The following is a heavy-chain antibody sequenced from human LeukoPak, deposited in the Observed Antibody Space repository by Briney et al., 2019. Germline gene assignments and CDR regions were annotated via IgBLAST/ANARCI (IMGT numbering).Heavy chain of an antibody. J-gene: IGHJ4*02. CDR3: AFGRAGEMATNLDY. V-gene: IGHV3-23*01. CDR2: ISGSGVST. Sequence: GGSLRLSCAASGFTFISYGMNWVRQAPGKGLEWVSAISGSGVSTDYADSVKGRLTISRDNSKNTLNLQMNSLRAEDTAVYYCAFGRAGEMATNLDYWGQGTLVTVSS. D-gene: IGHD5-24*01. CDR1: GFTFISYG.